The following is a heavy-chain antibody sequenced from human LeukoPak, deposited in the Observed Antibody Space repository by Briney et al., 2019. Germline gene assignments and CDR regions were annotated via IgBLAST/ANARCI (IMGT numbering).Heavy chain of an antibody. CDR3: AKDVGERYYFDY. Sequence: GGSLRLSCAASGFTFTNYGMHWVRQAPGKGLEWVAVISYDGRNKYYTDSVKGRFTISRDNSKNTLYLQVNSLRAEDTAVYYCAKDVGERYYFDYWGQGTLVTVSS. J-gene: IGHJ4*02. V-gene: IGHV3-30*18. CDR1: GFTFTNYG. CDR2: ISYDGRNK.